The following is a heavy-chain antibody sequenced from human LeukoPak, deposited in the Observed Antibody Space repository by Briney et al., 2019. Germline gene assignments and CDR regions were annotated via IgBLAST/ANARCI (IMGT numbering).Heavy chain of an antibody. V-gene: IGHV1-69*04. D-gene: IGHD1-26*01. CDR3: ASPSGSYGAFDY. CDR1: GGTFSSYA. Sequence: SVKVFCKASGGTFSSYAIRWVRQAPAQGLEWMGRIIPILGIANYAQKFQGRVTITADKSTSTAYMELSSLRSEDTAVYYCASPSGSYGAFDYWGQGTLVTVSS. J-gene: IGHJ4*02. CDR2: IIPILGIA.